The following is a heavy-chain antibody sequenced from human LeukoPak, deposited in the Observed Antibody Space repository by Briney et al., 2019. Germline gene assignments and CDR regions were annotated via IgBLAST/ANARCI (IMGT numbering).Heavy chain of an antibody. D-gene: IGHD4-11*01. Sequence: ASVKVSWKASGYSFNNHGLSWVRQAPGQGLEWVGWVGAGNGDTHYAQKLQGRVTMTTDTSTNTAYMDLRSLRSDDTAVYYCARASSPYNWYFDLWGRGTLVTVSS. J-gene: IGHJ2*01. CDR2: VGAGNGDT. CDR1: GYSFNNHG. V-gene: IGHV1-18*01. CDR3: ARASSPYNWYFDL.